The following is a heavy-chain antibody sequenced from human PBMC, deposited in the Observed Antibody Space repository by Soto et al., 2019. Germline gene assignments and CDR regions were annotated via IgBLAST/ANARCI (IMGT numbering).Heavy chain of an antibody. CDR3: ARFLTGYINWFDP. CDR2: IKQDGSEK. V-gene: IGHV3-7*05. D-gene: IGHD3-9*01. CDR1: GFTLSTYW. Sequence: GGSLILSCAASGFTLSTYWMSWVRQAPGKGLEWVANIKQDGSEKYYVDSVKGRFTISRDNAKNSLYLQMNSLRAEDTAVYYCARFLTGYINWFDPWGQGTLVTVSS. J-gene: IGHJ5*02.